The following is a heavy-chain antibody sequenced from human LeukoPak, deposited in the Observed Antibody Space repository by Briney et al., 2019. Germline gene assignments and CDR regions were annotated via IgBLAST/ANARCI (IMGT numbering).Heavy chain of an antibody. V-gene: IGHV4-59*01. CDR1: GGSISSYY. D-gene: IGHD6-19*01. Sequence: PSETLSLTCTVSGGSISSYYWSWIRQPPGKGLEWTEYIYYSGSTNYNPSLKSRVTISVDTSKNQFSLKLSSVTAADTAVYYCARDQGYSSGWYSTDAFDIWGQGTMVTVSS. CDR3: ARDQGYSSGWYSTDAFDI. CDR2: IYYSGST. J-gene: IGHJ3*02.